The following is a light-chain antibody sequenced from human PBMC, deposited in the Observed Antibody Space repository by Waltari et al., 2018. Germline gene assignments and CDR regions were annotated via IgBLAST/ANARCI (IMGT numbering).Light chain of an antibody. CDR1: NIESKS. CDR3: QVWDANTDPGV. CDR2: YDS. J-gene: IGLJ1*01. Sequence: SYVLTQPPSVSVAPGETARLTCGGNNIESKSVHWYRQRPGQAPVLVIPYDSDRPSGIPDRLSGSNPGNTATLTISGVEAGDEADYYCQVWDANTDPGVFGTGTEVTVL. V-gene: IGLV3-21*01.